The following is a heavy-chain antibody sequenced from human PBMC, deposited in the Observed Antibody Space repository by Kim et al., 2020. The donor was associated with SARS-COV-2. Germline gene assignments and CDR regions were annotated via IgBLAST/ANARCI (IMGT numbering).Heavy chain of an antibody. J-gene: IGHJ4*02. D-gene: IGHD3-16*01. CDR1: GFTFSSYW. CDR2: INSDKSST. Sequence: GGSLRLSCAASGFTFSSYWMHWVRQVPGKGLVWVSRINSDKSSTNYADSVKGRFSISRDNAKNTVYLQMNSLRVEDTAVYYCARGAGRLGGFSSDNWGQGTLVTVSS. CDR3: ARGAGRLGGFSSDN. V-gene: IGHV3-74*01.